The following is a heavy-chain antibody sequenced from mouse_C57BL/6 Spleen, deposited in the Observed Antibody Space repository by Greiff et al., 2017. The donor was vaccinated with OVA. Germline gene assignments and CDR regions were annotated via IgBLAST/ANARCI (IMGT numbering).Heavy chain of an antibody. CDR1: GYSITSGYY. CDR2: ISYDGSN. V-gene: IGHV3-6*01. CDR3: ARRDDDDRGYFDV. D-gene: IGHD2-4*01. Sequence: EVKLMESGPGLVKPSQSLSLTCSVTGYSITSGYYWNWIRQFPGNKLEWMGYISYDGSNNYNPSLKNRISITIDTAKKKTSLKLISVTTEDTATDYGARRDDDDRGYFDVWGTGTTVTVAS. J-gene: IGHJ1*03.